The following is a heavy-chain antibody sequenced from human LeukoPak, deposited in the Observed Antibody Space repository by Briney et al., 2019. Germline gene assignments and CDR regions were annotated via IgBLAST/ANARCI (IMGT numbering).Heavy chain of an antibody. CDR3: AKADLVVAAALDY. CDR1: GFTFDDYA. D-gene: IGHD2-15*01. V-gene: IGHV3-9*01. Sequence: GRSLRLSCAASGFTFDDYAMHWVRQAPGKGLEWVSGISWNSGSIGYADSVKGRFTISRDNAKNSLYLQMNSLRAEDTALYYCAKADLVVAAALDYWGQGTLVTVSS. J-gene: IGHJ4*02. CDR2: ISWNSGSI.